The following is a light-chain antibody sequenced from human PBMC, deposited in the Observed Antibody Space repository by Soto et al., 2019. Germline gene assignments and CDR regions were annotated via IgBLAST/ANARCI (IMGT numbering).Light chain of an antibody. CDR3: NSYTSSSTRV. J-gene: IGLJ2*01. CDR1: DSDVGAYDS. V-gene: IGLV2-14*01. Sequence: QSVLAQPASVSGSPGQSITISCTGTDSDVGAYDSVSWYQQHPGKAPKLMIYEVSNRPPGVSDRSAGSKSGNTASLTISGLQAEDEADYYCNSYTSSSTRVFGGGTKLTVL. CDR2: EVS.